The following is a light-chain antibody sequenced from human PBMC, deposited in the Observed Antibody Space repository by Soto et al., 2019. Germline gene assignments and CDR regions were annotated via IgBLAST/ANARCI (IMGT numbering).Light chain of an antibody. CDR3: QKYNSAPHT. V-gene: IGKV1-27*01. J-gene: IGKJ2*01. CDR2: AAS. Sequence: DIPMTQSPSSLSASVGDRVTITCRASQGISNYLAWYQQKPGKVPKLLIYAASTLQSGVPSRFSGSGSGTDFTLTISSLQPEDVSTYYFQKYNSAPHTFVQGTKLEIK. CDR1: QGISNY.